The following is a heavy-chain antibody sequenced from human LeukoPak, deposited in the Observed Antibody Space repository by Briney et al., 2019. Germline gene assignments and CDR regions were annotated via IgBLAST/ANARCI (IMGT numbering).Heavy chain of an antibody. Sequence: ESGATLWYPTQTLTLTCTFSEFSVSTGGVGVGWIRQPPGKALEWLALIYWNDDKRYSPSLKSRLTITKDTSKNQVVLTMTNMDPVDTATYYCAHRFGRQCSGGSCFNGLYFDYWGQGTLVTVSS. CDR2: IYWNDDK. J-gene: IGHJ4*02. CDR1: EFSVSTGGVG. V-gene: IGHV2-5*01. D-gene: IGHD2-15*01. CDR3: AHRFGRQCSGGSCFNGLYFDY.